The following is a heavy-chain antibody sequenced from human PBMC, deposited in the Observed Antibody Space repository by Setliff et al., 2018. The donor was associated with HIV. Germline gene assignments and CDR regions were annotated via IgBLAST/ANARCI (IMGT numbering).Heavy chain of an antibody. J-gene: IGHJ4*02. Sequence: SETLSLTCAVYGGSLSSSYWSWIRQAPGKGLEWIGQINHNGITHYNPSLETRVTMFADTSKNQFSLRLSPVTAADTAIYYCAKGPRGLSLRYHFDFWAQGSQVTVSS. CDR2: INHNGIT. CDR1: GGSLSSSY. CDR3: AKGPRGLSLRYHFDF. V-gene: IGHV4-34*01. D-gene: IGHD2-2*02.